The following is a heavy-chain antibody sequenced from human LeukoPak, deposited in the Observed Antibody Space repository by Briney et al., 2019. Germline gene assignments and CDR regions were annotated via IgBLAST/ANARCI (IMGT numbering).Heavy chain of an antibody. CDR2: IYPGDSGT. J-gene: IGHJ4*02. CDR1: GYNFASYW. V-gene: IGHV5-51*01. D-gene: IGHD1-26*01. CDR3: ARHETGSYLRPPGDY. Sequence: GESLKISCKDYGYNFASYWIGWVRQMPRKGLEWMGIIYPGDSGTRYSPSFQGQVTISADKSISTAYLQWTSLKASDTAMYYCARHETGSYLRPPGDYWGQGTLVTVSS.